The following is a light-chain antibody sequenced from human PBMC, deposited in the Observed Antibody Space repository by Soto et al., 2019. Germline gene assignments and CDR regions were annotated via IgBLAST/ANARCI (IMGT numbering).Light chain of an antibody. CDR1: QGISNY. CDR2: SAS. V-gene: IGKV1-27*01. Sequence: DIQMTQSPSSLSASVGDRVTITCRASQGISNYLAWYQQKPGKVPKLLIYSASTLQSGVPSRFSGSGSGTDFTRTISSLEPEDVATYYWQHYNNAPYTFGQGTKLEIK. CDR3: QHYNNAPYT. J-gene: IGKJ2*01.